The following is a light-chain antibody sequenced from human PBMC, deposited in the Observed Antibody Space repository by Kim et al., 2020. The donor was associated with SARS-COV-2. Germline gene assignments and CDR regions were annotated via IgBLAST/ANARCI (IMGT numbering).Light chain of an antibody. CDR3: SSNTSSRTLA. Sequence: GQSITISCTGSSSDVGVYDFVSWYQQHPGKAPKLLIYDVNKRPSGISHRFSGSKSGNTASLTISGLQAEDEADYYCSSNTSSRTLAFGGGTQVTVL. V-gene: IGLV2-14*04. J-gene: IGLJ2*01. CDR2: DVN. CDR1: SSDVGVYDF.